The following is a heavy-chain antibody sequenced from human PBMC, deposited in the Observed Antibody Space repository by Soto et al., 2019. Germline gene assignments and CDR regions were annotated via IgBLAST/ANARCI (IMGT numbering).Heavy chain of an antibody. J-gene: IGHJ6*02. CDR2: IKTRDEGETT. CDR3: TTGSVEGF. Sequence: EVQLVDSGGGLVKPGGSLRLSCEASGFSVSNAWMNWVRQAPGKGLEWVGRIKTRDEGETTNYAAPVKGRFTISRDDSKNTLYLQMNSQKTEDTAVYYCTTGSVEGFWGQGTTVTVSS. D-gene: IGHD2-15*01. CDR1: GFSVSNAW. V-gene: IGHV3-15*07.